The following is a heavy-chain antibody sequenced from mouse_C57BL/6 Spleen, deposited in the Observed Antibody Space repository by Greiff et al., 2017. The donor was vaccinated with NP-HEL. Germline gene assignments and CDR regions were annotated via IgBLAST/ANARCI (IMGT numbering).Heavy chain of an antibody. CDR1: GYTFTSYW. V-gene: IGHV1-55*01. CDR2: IYPGSGST. CDR3: AREATMVTTTGCDY. D-gene: IGHD2-2*01. Sequence: QVQLQQPGAELVKPGASVKMSCKASGYTFTSYWITWVKQRPGQGLEWIGDIYPGSGSTNYNEKFKSKATLTVDTSSSTAYLQLSSLTSEDSAVYYCAREATMVTTTGCDYWGQGTTLTVSS. J-gene: IGHJ2*01.